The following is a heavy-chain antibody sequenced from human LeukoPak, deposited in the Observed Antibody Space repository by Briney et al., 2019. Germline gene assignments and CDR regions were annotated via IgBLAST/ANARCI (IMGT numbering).Heavy chain of an antibody. D-gene: IGHD3-22*01. CDR3: AKGVIGFYYYMDV. CDR2: IWYDGSNK. V-gene: IGHV3-33*06. J-gene: IGHJ6*03. CDR1: GFTFSSYG. Sequence: PGRSLRLSCAASGFTFSSYGMHWVRQAPGKGLEWVAVIWYDGSNKYYADSVKGRFTISRDNSKNTLYLQMNSLRAEDTAVYYCAKGVIGFYYYMDVWGKGTTVTVSS.